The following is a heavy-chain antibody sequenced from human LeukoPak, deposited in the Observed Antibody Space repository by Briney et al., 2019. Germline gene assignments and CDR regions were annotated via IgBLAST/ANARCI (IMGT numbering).Heavy chain of an antibody. D-gene: IGHD6-25*01. V-gene: IGHV3-7*03. J-gene: IGHJ4*02. CDR2: IKQDGSEK. Sequence: PGGSLRLSCVASGFSFNNYRMTWVRQAPGEGLEWVANIKQDGSEKQYVDSVKGRFAISRDNAKKSLYLQINTLRAEDTAVYYCVRGPHIAATSYWGQGTQVTVSS. CDR1: GFSFNNYR. CDR3: VRGPHIAATSY.